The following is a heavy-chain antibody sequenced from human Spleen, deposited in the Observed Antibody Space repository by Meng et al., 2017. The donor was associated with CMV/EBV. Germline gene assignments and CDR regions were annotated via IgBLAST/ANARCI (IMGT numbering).Heavy chain of an antibody. Sequence: VYGWSFSGYYWSWIRQPPGQGLEWIGEINHSGSTNYNPSLKSRVTISVDTSKNQFSLKLSSVTAADTAVYYCARTPAYYYGSEFDPWGQGTLVTVSS. CDR2: INHSGST. V-gene: IGHV4-34*01. J-gene: IGHJ5*02. D-gene: IGHD3-10*01. CDR1: GWSFSGYY. CDR3: ARTPAYYYGSEFDP.